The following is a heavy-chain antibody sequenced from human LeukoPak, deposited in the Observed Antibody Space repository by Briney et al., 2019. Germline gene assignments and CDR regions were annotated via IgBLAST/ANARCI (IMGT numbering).Heavy chain of an antibody. J-gene: IGHJ4*02. Sequence: PSETLSLTCTVSVGSISSYYWSWIRQPPGKGLEWIGYIYYSGSTNYNPSLKSRVTISVDTSKNQFSLKLSSVTAADTAVYYCARHSPVGIFYFDYWGQGTLVTVSS. CDR1: VGSISSYY. CDR2: IYYSGST. CDR3: ARHSPVGIFYFDY. V-gene: IGHV4-59*08. D-gene: IGHD1-26*01.